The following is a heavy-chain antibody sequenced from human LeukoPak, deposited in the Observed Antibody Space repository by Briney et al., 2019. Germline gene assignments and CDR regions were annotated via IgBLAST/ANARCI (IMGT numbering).Heavy chain of an antibody. CDR3: ARGPSYCSSTSCYHWYFDL. CDR1: GFTFDGYG. Sequence: GGSLRLSCAASGFTFDGYGMSWVRQAPGKGLEWVSGINWNGGSTGYADSVKGRFTISRDNAKNSLYLQMNSLRAEDTALYYCARGPSYCSSTSCYHWYFDLWGRGTLVTVSS. CDR2: INWNGGST. J-gene: IGHJ2*01. V-gene: IGHV3-20*04. D-gene: IGHD2-2*01.